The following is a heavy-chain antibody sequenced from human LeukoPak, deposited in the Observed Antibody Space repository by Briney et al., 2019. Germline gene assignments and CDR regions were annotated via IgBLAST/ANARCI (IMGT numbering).Heavy chain of an antibody. V-gene: IGHV5-51*01. CDR3: ARRRSIAAAGKGAYYFDY. J-gene: IGHJ4*02. Sequence: GESLKISCKGSGYSFTSYWIGWVRQMPGKGLEWMGIIYPGDSDTRYSPSFQGQVTTSADKSISTAYLQWSSLKASDTAMYYCARRRSIAAAGKGAYYFDYWGQGTLVTVSS. D-gene: IGHD6-13*01. CDR1: GYSFTSYW. CDR2: IYPGDSDT.